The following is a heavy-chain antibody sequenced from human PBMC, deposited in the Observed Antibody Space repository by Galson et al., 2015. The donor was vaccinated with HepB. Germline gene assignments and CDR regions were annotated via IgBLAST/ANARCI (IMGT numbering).Heavy chain of an antibody. CDR1: GFTFSSYA. D-gene: IGHD4-17*01. CDR3: AKKPYAGATVTTFNY. Sequence: SLRLSCAASGFTFSSYAMSWVRQAPGKGLEWVSAMSGSGGSTYYADSVKGRFTISRDNSKNTLYLQMNSLRAEDTAVYYCAKKPYAGATVTTFNYWGQGTLVTVSS. V-gene: IGHV3-23*01. J-gene: IGHJ4*02. CDR2: MSGSGGST.